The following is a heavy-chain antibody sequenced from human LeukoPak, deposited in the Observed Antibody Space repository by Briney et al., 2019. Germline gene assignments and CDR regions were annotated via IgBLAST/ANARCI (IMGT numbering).Heavy chain of an antibody. Sequence: PAGSLRLSCAASGFTFSSYAMSWVRQAPGKGLEWVSTISSGGHTTYYADSVKGRFSISRDNSKNTLSLQMNSLRAEDTAVYYCARGTLAGYFLGYWGQGTLVPVSS. CDR2: ISSGGHTT. J-gene: IGHJ4*02. D-gene: IGHD3-9*01. V-gene: IGHV3-23*01. CDR3: ARGTLAGYFLGY. CDR1: GFTFSSYA.